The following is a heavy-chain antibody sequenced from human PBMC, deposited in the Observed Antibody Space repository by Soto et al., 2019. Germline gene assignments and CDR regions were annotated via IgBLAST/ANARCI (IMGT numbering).Heavy chain of an antibody. D-gene: IGHD3-3*01. CDR2: IYYIGST. Sequence: PSETLSLTGTVSGGSISNGGYYWTWIRQHPGKGLEWIGYIYYIGSTYYNPSLKSRVTISVDTSKNQFSLKLTSVTAADTAVYYCARDVTDFWSGHEGMDVFGQGTTVTFSS. V-gene: IGHV4-31*03. CDR3: ARDVTDFWSGHEGMDV. CDR1: GGSISNGGYY. J-gene: IGHJ6*02.